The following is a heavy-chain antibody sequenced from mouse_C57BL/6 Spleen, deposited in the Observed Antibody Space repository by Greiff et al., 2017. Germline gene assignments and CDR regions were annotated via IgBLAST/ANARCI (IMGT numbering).Heavy chain of an antibody. CDR1: GYAFSSSW. Sequence: QVQLQQSGPELVKPGASVKISCKASGYAFSSSWMNWVKQRPGKGLEWIGRIYPGDGDTNYNGKFKGKATLTADKSSSTAYMQLSSLTSEDSAVYFCARETTVVEGDYWGQGTTLTVSS. CDR2: IYPGDGDT. D-gene: IGHD1-1*01. V-gene: IGHV1-82*01. CDR3: ARETTVVEGDY. J-gene: IGHJ2*01.